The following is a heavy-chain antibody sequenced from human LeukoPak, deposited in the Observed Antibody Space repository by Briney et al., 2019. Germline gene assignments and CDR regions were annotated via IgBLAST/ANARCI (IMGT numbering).Heavy chain of an antibody. CDR1: GYTFTGYY. CDR2: INPNSGGT. J-gene: IGHJ4*02. D-gene: IGHD6-19*01. V-gene: IGHV1-2*02. CDR3: ARDLGSGWYSGHRY. Sequence: ASVKVSCKASGYTFTGYYMHWVRQAPGQGLEWMGWINPNSGGTNYAQKFQGRVTVTRDTSISTAYMELSRLRSDDTAVYYCARDLGSGWYSGHRYWGQGTLVTVSS.